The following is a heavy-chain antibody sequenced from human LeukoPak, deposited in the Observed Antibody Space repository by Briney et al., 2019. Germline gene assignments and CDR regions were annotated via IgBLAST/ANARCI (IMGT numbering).Heavy chain of an antibody. CDR1: GGSISSGANY. CDR3: AIDGGTTSNPSHDTFAI. D-gene: IGHD4-11*01. V-gene: IGHV4-30-2*01. J-gene: IGHJ3*02. CDR2: ISHSESA. Sequence: SQTLSLTCTVSGGSISSGANYWSWIRQPPGRGLEWIGNISHSESAYYSPSLESRITISVDRSKNQFSLKLKSVTAADTAIYYCAIDGGTTSNPSHDTFAIWGQGTMVAVSS.